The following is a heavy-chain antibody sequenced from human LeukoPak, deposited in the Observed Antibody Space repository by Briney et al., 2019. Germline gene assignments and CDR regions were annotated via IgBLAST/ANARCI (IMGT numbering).Heavy chain of an antibody. Sequence: ASVKVSCKASGYTFTAYYIHWVRQARGQGLERVGWIDPNTGDTNFAQKFQGRVTMTRDTSASTVYMDLSRLTSDDTAIYFCARAHTFMVKTGMDPWGQGTLVIVSS. D-gene: IGHD4/OR15-4a*01. V-gene: IGHV1-2*02. CDR3: ARAHTFMVKTGMDP. CDR2: IDPNTGDT. CDR1: GYTFTAYY. J-gene: IGHJ5*02.